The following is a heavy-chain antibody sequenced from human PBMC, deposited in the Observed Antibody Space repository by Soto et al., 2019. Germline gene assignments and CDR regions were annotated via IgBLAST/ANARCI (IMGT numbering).Heavy chain of an antibody. CDR3: ARHGAAGIPYHFDC. J-gene: IGHJ4*02. D-gene: IGHD2-21*01. CDR1: GASISSSRYY. Sequence: QLQLQESGPGLVKPSETLSLTCTVSGASISSSRYYWGWVRQPPGKELEWIGSIYYSGSPYYNPSPARRVTITVATSKNQAPLRLSSAAAADTAVNYWARHGAAGIPYHFDCWGQGTLVSVSS. CDR2: IYYSGSP. V-gene: IGHV4-39*01.